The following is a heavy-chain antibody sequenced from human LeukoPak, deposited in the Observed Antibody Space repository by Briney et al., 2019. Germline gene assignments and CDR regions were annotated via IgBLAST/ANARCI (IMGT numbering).Heavy chain of an antibody. V-gene: IGHV3-43*02. J-gene: IGHJ4*02. D-gene: IGHD2-21*02. CDR2: ISGDGSTT. Sequence: GGSLRLSCAASGFPFDDYAMHWVRQGPGKGLEWVSYISGDGSTTYYADSVKGRFTISRDNSKTSLYLQMNSLRTEDTALYYCAKAPTPTVHYWGQGTLVTVSS. CDR3: AKAPTPTVHY. CDR1: GFPFDDYA.